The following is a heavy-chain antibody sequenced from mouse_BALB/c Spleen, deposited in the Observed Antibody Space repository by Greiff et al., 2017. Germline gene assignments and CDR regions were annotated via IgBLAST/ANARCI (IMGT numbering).Heavy chain of an antibody. CDR1: GYSFTGYY. CDR3: ATYAMDY. Sequence: EVQRVESGPELVKPGASVKISCKASGYSFTGYYMHWVKQSHVKSLEWIGRINPYNGATSYNQNFKDKASLTVDKSSSTAYMELHSLTSEDSAVYYCATYAMDYWGQGTSVTVSS. CDR2: INPYNGAT. V-gene: IGHV1-31*01. J-gene: IGHJ4*01.